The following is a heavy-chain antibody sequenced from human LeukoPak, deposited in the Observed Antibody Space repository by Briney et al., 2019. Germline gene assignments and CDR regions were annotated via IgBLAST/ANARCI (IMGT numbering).Heavy chain of an antibody. D-gene: IGHD2-15*01. J-gene: IGHJ4*02. CDR3: AKYYCSGGGCYSLADH. CDR2: IYYSGST. V-gene: IGHV4-59*12. CDR1: GGSISSYY. Sequence: NSSETLSLTCTVSGGSISSYYWSWIRQPPGKGLEWIGYIYYSGSTNYNPSLKSRVTISVDMSKNQFSLKLTSVTAADTAVYYCAKYYCSGGGCYSLADHWGLGNLVTVSS.